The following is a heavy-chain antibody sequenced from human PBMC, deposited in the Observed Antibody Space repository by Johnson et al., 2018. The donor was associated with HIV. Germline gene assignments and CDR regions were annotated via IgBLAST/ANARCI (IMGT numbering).Heavy chain of an antibody. CDR2: INWNGGST. CDR3: ARSVDYGDSLCAFDI. J-gene: IGHJ3*02. D-gene: IGHD4-17*01. V-gene: IGHV3-20*04. CDR1: GFTFDDYG. Sequence: VQLVESGGGLAQPGGSLRLSCAASGFTFDDYGMSWVRQAPGKGLEWVSGINWNGGSTGYADSVKGRFTISRDNSKNTLFVQMKSLRAEDTAVYYCARSVDYGDSLCAFDIWGQGTMVTVSS.